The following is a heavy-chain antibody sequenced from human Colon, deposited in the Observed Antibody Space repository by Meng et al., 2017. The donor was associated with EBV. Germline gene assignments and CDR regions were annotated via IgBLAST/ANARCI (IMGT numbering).Heavy chain of an antibody. V-gene: IGHV4-39*01. CDR2: VRYSGTA. CDR1: GGFLDNSDYF. D-gene: IGHD4-17*01. J-gene: IGHJ4*02. CDR3: ARHVYGDSYGF. Sequence: QLQLQESGPGLVKPSETRSLTCTVSGGFLDNSDYFWDWIRQPPGKGLEWIGSVRYSGTAYYNPSLTSRVTISVDTSKNQFSLNLSSLTAADTAVYYCARHVYGDSYGFWGQGTLVTVSS.